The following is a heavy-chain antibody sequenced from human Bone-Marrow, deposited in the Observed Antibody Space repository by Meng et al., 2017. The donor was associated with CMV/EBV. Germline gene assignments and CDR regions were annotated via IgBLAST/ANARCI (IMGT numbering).Heavy chain of an antibody. J-gene: IGHJ6*02. V-gene: IGHV1-46*01. D-gene: IGHD2-2*01. Sequence: ASVKVSCKASGYTFTSYYMHWVRQAPGQGLEWMGIINPSGGSTSYAQKFQSRVTMTRDTSTSTVYMELSSLRSEDTAVYYCARVVPAATLIYYYYGMDVWGQGTTVTVSS. CDR2: INPSGGST. CDR3: ARVVPAATLIYYYYGMDV. CDR1: GYTFTSYY.